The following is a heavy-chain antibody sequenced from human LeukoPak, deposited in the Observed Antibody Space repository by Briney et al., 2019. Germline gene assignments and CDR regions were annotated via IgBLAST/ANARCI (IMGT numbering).Heavy chain of an antibody. V-gene: IGHV1-2*06. CDR2: INPNSGDT. D-gene: IGHD6-6*01. CDR3: ARRGQLAGNWFDP. Sequence: ASVKVSCKASGYTFTYFDLHWVRQAPGQGLEWMGRINPNSGDTNYAQKFQGRVTMTRDTSISTAYMELNRVRSDDTAVYYCARRGQLAGNWFDPWGQGTLVTVSS. CDR1: GYTFTYFD. J-gene: IGHJ5*02.